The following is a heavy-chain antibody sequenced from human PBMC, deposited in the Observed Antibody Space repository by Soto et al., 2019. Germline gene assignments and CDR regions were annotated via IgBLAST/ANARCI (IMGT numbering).Heavy chain of an antibody. Sequence: QVQLVQSGAEVKKPGASVKVSCKASGYTFTSYYIHWVRQAPGQGLEWMGLINPSGGSTSYTQKVKCRVTMTKDTSTSTVYIELSSLRSEDMAVYYCARVQTISGWGQFDYWGQGTLVTVSS. CDR1: GYTFTSYY. D-gene: IGHD3-10*01. V-gene: IGHV1-46*01. CDR3: ARVQTISGWGQFDY. J-gene: IGHJ4*02. CDR2: INPSGGST.